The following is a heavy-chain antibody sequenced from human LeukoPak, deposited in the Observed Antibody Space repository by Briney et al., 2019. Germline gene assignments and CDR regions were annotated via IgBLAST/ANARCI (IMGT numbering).Heavy chain of an antibody. CDR3: AKHVWSSATFDY. Sequence: GGSLRLSCAASGFTFSSYGMNWVRQAPGKGLEWVSSINGRGGTTYYADSVKGRFTISRDNSKNTLYLQMNSLRAEDTAVYYCAKHVWSSATFDYWGQGTLVTVSS. V-gene: IGHV3-23*01. CDR2: INGRGGTT. J-gene: IGHJ4*02. D-gene: IGHD6-25*01. CDR1: GFTFSSYG.